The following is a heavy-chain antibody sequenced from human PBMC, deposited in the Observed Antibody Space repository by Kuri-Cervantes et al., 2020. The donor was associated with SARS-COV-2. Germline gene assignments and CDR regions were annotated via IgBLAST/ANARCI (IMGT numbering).Heavy chain of an antibody. J-gene: IGHJ1*01. CDR1: GYMFSRYG. D-gene: IGHD6-19*01. V-gene: IGHV3-30*18. CDR3: AKGGNSGWYGRD. CDR2: IGHDVSRT. Sequence: GESLKISCEASGYMFSRYGMHWVRQAPGKGLEWVAAIGHDVSRTHYSDSVNGRFTISRDNSQNMVYLQMTTLREEDTAVYYCAKGGNSGWYGRDWRQRALVTVSS.